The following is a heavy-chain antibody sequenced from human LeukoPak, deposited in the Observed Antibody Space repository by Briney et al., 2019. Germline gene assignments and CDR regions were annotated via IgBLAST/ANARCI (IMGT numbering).Heavy chain of an antibody. J-gene: IGHJ5*02. CDR3: ARDQATLWFDP. CDR2: MHTSGST. CDR1: GGSISSYF. Sequence: SETLSLTCTVSGGSISSYFWSWIRQPAGKGLDWIGRMHTSGSTNYNPSLKSRVTMSVDTPKNQFSLKLSSVTAADTAVYYCARDQATLWFDPWGQGTLVTVSS. V-gene: IGHV4-4*07.